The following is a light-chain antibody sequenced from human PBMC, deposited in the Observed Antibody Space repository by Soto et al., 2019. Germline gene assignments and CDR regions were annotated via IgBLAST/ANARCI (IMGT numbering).Light chain of an antibody. CDR1: QSVSSK. CDR2: SAS. V-gene: IGKV3-15*01. J-gene: IGKJ1*01. CDR3: HQYNHWLTWT. Sequence: EIVMTQSPATLSLSPGQRATLSCRASQSVSSKLAWYQQRPGQAPRLLIYSASTRATGIPARFSGGGSGTEFTLTISSLQPEDFAVYYCHQYNHWLTWTFGQGTKVDIK.